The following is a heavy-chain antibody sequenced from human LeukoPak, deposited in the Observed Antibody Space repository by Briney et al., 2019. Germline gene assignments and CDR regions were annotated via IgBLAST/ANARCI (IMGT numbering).Heavy chain of an antibody. V-gene: IGHV3-48*01. D-gene: IGHD3-10*01. CDR2: ISSSSNTI. Sequence: PGGSLRLSCAASGFTFSNYNMNWVCQAPGKGLEWVSYISSSSNTIYYADSVKGRFTISRDNAKNSLYLQMNSLRAEDTAVYYCASSAYVVWFGESNWFDPWGQGTLVTVSS. CDR3: ASSAYVVWFGESNWFDP. CDR1: GFTFSNYN. J-gene: IGHJ5*02.